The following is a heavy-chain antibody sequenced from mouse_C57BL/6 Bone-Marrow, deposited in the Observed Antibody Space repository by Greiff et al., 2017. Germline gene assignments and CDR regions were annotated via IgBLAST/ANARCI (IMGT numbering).Heavy chain of an antibody. CDR3: ASGRGQWLGWYFAV. CDR1: GYSITSGYY. CDR2: IRYDGSN. V-gene: IGHV3-6*01. J-gene: IGHJ1*03. Sequence: EVKLMEPGPGLVKPSQSLSLTCSVTGYSITSGYYWNWIRQFPGNKLEWIGYIRYDGSNNYNPSLKNPISFTRDPSKNQFFLKLNSVTTEDADSYDYASGRGQWLGWYFAVWGTGTTVTVSS. D-gene: IGHD2-2*01.